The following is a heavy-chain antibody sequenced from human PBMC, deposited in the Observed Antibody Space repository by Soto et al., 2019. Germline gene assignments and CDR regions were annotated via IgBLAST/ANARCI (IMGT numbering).Heavy chain of an antibody. CDR3: ARDLYDSSGYYSILFDY. CDR1: GYTFTSYY. V-gene: IGHV1-46*01. Sequence: GASVMVSCKASGYTFTSYYMHWVRQAPEQGLEWMGIINPSGGSTSYAQKFQGRVTMTRDTSTSTVYMELSSLRSEDTAVYYCARDLYDSSGYYSILFDYWGQGTLVTVSS. J-gene: IGHJ4*02. CDR2: INPSGGST. D-gene: IGHD3-22*01.